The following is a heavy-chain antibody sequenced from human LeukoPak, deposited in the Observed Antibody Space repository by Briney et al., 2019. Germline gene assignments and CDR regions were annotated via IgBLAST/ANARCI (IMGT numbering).Heavy chain of an antibody. Sequence: GGSLRLSCAASGFTFNNFGLHWDRQAPGKGLEWVASIRYDGSSEYYVDSVKGRFTISRDTSKKTLYLQMNSLRMEDTAVYYCAKSHIVGPTGAFDYWGQGTLVTVSS. CDR2: IRYDGSSE. CDR1: GFTFNNFG. J-gene: IGHJ4*02. V-gene: IGHV3-30*02. D-gene: IGHD1-26*01. CDR3: AKSHIVGPTGAFDY.